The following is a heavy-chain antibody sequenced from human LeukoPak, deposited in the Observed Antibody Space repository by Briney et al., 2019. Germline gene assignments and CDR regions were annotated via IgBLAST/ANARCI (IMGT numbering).Heavy chain of an antibody. Sequence: GESLRLSCAASGFTFSSYAMNWVRQAPGKGLEWVSGIRGNAANTYYADSVKGRFAISRDTSNTVYLQMNSLRAEDTAVYYCAREETCGYIVVVPAADPNRMCNWFDPWGQGTLVTVSS. CDR3: AREETCGYIVVVPAADPNRMCNWFDP. V-gene: IGHV3-23*01. J-gene: IGHJ5*02. D-gene: IGHD2-2*01. CDR1: GFTFSSYA. CDR2: IRGNAANT.